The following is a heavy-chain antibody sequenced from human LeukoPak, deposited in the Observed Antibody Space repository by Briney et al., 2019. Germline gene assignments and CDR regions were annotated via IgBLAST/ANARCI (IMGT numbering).Heavy chain of an antibody. Sequence: PSETLSLTCTVSGGSISSYYWSWIRQPPGKGLEWIGEIYYSGSTNYNPSLKSRVTISVDTSKNQFSLKLSSVTAADTAVYYCERLTGSGWYAPYNWFDPWGQGTLVTVSS. D-gene: IGHD6-19*01. J-gene: IGHJ5*02. CDR2: IYYSGST. CDR1: GGSISSYY. V-gene: IGHV4-59*08. CDR3: ERLTGSGWYAPYNWFDP.